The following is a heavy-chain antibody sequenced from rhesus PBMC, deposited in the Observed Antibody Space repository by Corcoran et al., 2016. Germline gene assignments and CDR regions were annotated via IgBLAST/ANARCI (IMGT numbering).Heavy chain of an antibody. CDR3: ARDRAVTRPFDN. V-gene: IGHV4-173*01. J-gene: IGHJ4*01. CDR2: ISGSGGST. CDR1: GASLRSSY. D-gene: IGHD6-25*01. Sequence: QLQLQESGPGLVKPSETLSLTCAVSGASLRSSYWSWIRQSPVQGLEWIGRISGSGGSTDYNPSLKSRVTISIGTSENQFSLNLNSVTAADTAVYYCARDRAVTRPFDNWGQGVLVTVSS.